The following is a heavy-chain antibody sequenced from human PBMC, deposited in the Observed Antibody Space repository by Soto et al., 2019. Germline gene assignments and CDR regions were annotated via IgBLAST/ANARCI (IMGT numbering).Heavy chain of an antibody. CDR1: GFTFSSYS. CDR2: ISSSSSTI. D-gene: IGHD3-3*01. CDR3: ASALFASWEYYYYYGMDV. V-gene: IGHV3-48*02. J-gene: IGHJ6*02. Sequence: GWSLILSCAASGFTFSSYSMNWVRQAPGKGLEWVSYISSSSSTIYYADSVKGRFTISRDNAKNSLYLQMNSLRDEDTAVYYCASALFASWEYYYYYGMDVWGQGTTVTVS.